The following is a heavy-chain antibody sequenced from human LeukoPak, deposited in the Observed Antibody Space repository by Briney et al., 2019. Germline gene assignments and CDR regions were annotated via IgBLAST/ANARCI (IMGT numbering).Heavy chain of an antibody. J-gene: IGHJ4*02. Sequence: SETLSLTCTVSGGSISNYYWSWIRQPPVKGLEWIGYIYYSGSTNYNPSLKSRVTISVDTSKNQFSLKLSSVTAADTAVYYCARGRFYSASQITYYVDHWGQGTLVTVSS. CDR2: IYYSGST. D-gene: IGHD3-3*01. CDR1: GGSISNYY. CDR3: ARGRFYSASQITYYVDH. V-gene: IGHV4-59*01.